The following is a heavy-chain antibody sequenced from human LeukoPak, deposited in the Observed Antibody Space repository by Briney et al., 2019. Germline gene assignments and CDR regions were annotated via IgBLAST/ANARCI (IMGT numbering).Heavy chain of an antibody. J-gene: IGHJ4*02. Sequence: GGSLRLSCVASGFTFNLYWMSWVRQAPGKGLEWVANIKQDGSEKYYVDSVKGRFTISRDNAENSLYLQMNSLRAEDTAVYYCARDGDTSGYSDWGQGTLVTVSS. V-gene: IGHV3-7*01. D-gene: IGHD3-22*01. CDR3: ARDGDTSGYSD. CDR2: IKQDGSEK. CDR1: GFTFNLYW.